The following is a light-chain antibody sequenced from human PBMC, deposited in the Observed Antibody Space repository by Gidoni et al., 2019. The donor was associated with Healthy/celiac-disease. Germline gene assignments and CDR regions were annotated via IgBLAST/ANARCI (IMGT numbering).Light chain of an antibody. V-gene: IGLV2-14*01. CDR1: SSDVGGYNY. J-gene: IGLJ2*01. CDR3: SSYTSSDVV. CDR2: EVS. Sequence: SALTQPASVSGSPGQSITISCTGTSSDVGGYNYVSWYQQHPGKAPKLMIYEVSNRPSGVSKRFSGSKSGNTASLTISGLQAEDEADYYCSSYTSSDVVFGGGTKLTVL.